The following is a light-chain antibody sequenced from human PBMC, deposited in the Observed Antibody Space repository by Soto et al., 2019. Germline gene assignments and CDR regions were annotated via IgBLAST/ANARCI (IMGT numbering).Light chain of an antibody. CDR2: EGS. V-gene: IGLV2-23*03. CDR3: CSYAGSSTFEV. J-gene: IGLJ1*01. Sequence: QAALTQPASVSGSPGQSITISCTGTSSDVGSYNLVSWYQQHPGKAPKLMIYEGSKRPSGVSNRFSGSKSGNTASLTISGLQAEDEADYYCCSYAGSSTFEVFGTGTKVTFL. CDR1: SSDVGSYNL.